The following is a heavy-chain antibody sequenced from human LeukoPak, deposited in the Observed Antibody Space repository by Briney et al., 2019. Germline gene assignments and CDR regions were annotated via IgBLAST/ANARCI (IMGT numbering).Heavy chain of an antibody. CDR3: AKDYTTVTPYYFDY. D-gene: IGHD4-17*01. J-gene: IGHJ4*02. CDR1: GFTFSSYG. CDR2: ISYDGSNK. Sequence: GGSLRLSCAASGFTFSSYGMHWVRQAPGKGLEWVAVISYDGSNKYYADSVKGRFTISRDNSKNTLYLQMNSLRAEDTAVYYCAKDYTTVTPYYFDYWGQGALVTVSS. V-gene: IGHV3-30*18.